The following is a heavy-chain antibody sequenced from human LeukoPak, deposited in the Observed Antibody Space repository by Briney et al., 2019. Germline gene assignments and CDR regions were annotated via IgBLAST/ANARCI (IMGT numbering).Heavy chain of an antibody. V-gene: IGHV3-23*01. D-gene: IGHD1-1*01. CDR3: AKDEDVGTYFDY. Sequence: GGSLRLSCAASGFTFSSYAMSRVRQAPGKGLEWVSAISGSGGSTYCADSVKGRFTISRDNSKNTLYLQMNSLRAEDTAVYYCAKDEDVGTYFDYWGQGTLVTVSS. CDR1: GFTFSSYA. CDR2: ISGSGGST. J-gene: IGHJ4*02.